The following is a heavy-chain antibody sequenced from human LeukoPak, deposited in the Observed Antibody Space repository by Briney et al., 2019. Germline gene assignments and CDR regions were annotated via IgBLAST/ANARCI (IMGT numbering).Heavy chain of an antibody. J-gene: IGHJ5*02. CDR3: ARHRAIGVRGVPWVGPNWFDP. D-gene: IGHD3-10*01. Sequence: GESLKISCKGSGYRFTSYWIGWVRQLPGKGLEWMGMIYPGDSDTRYSPSFQDQVTISADKSISTAYLQWSSLKASDTAMYYCARHRAIGVRGVPWVGPNWFDPWGQGTLVTVSS. CDR2: IYPGDSDT. CDR1: GYRFTSYW. V-gene: IGHV5-51*01.